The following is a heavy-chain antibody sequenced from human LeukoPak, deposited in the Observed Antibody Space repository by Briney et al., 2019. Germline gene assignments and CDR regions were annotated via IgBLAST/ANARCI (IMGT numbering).Heavy chain of an antibody. V-gene: IGHV1-18*01. CDR1: GGTFSSYV. J-gene: IGHJ4*02. Sequence: ASVTVSCTASGGTFSSYVISWVRQAPGQGLEWMGWISAYNGNTNYAQKLQGRVTMTTDTSTSTAYMELRSLRSDDTAVYYCARDGYSSGWPTFDYWGQGTLVTVSS. CDR2: ISAYNGNT. CDR3: ARDGYSSGWPTFDY. D-gene: IGHD6-19*01.